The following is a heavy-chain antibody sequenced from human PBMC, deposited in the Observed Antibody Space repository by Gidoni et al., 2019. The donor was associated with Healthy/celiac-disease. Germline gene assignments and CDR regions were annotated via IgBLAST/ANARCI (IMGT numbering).Heavy chain of an antibody. Sequence: QVQLQESGPGLVQPSQTLSLTCTVSGGSISSGGYYWSWIRQHPGKGLEWIGYIDYSGSTYYNPSLKSRVTISVDTSKNQFALKLSSVTAADTAVYYCARDRSGGRDAFDIWGQGTMVTVSS. J-gene: IGHJ3*02. CDR2: IDYSGST. V-gene: IGHV4-31*03. D-gene: IGHD3-16*01. CDR3: ARDRSGGRDAFDI. CDR1: GGSISSGGYY.